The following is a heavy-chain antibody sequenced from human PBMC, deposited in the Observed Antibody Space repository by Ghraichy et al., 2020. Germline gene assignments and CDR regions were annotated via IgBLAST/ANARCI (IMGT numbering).Heavy chain of an antibody. CDR3: ARDLAGGPRTMVRGATGVHHYYYYGMDV. D-gene: IGHD3-10*01. CDR2: ISSSSSYI. CDR1: GFTFSSYS. J-gene: IGHJ6*02. V-gene: IGHV3-21*01. Sequence: GGSLRLSCAASGFTFSSYSMNWVRQAPGKGLEWVSSISSSSSYIYYADSVKGRFTISRDNAKNSLYLQMNSLRAEDTAVYYCARDLAGGPRTMVRGATGVHHYYYYGMDVWGQGTTVTVSS.